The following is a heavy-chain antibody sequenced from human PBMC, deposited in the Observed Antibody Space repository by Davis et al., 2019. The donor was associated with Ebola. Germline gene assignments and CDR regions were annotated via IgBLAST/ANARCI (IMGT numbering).Heavy chain of an antibody. CDR1: VYSFCSYV. Sequence: SVNVSCKASVYSFCSYVMYWLRQAPGQRLEWMGWINGGNGNIKYSLKFQGRVTITRDTSASTAYMELSSLRSEDTAVYYCARATHNINDYYYGLDVWGKGTTVTVSS. CDR2: INGGNGNI. D-gene: IGHD2/OR15-2a*01. CDR3: ARATHNINDYYYGLDV. V-gene: IGHV1-3*01. J-gene: IGHJ6*04.